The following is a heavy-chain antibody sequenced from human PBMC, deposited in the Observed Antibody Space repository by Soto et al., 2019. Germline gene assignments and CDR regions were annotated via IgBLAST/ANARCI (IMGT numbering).Heavy chain of an antibody. J-gene: IGHJ4*02. D-gene: IGHD6-13*01. CDR2: INHSGST. Sequence: QVQLQQWGAGLLKPSETLSLTCAVYGGSFSGYYWCWIRQHPGKGLECIGEINHSGSTNYNPSLKSRVTISVDTSKNQCALKLSSVTAADTAVYYCAREKPYSSSWYHDYWGQGTLVTVSS. CDR1: GGSFSGYY. CDR3: AREKPYSSSWYHDY. V-gene: IGHV4-34*01.